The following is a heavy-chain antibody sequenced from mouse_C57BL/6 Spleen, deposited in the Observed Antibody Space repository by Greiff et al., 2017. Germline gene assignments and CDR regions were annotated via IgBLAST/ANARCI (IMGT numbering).Heavy chain of an antibody. Sequence: QVQLQQPGAELVMPGASVKLSCKASGYTFTSYWMHWVKQRPGQGLEWIGEIDPSDSYTNYNQKFKGKSTLTVDKSSSTAYMQLSSLTSEDSAVYYCARWILEGYFDYWGQGTTLTVSS. CDR2: IDPSDSYT. CDR3: ARWILEGYFDY. V-gene: IGHV1-69*01. J-gene: IGHJ2*01. CDR1: GYTFTSYW.